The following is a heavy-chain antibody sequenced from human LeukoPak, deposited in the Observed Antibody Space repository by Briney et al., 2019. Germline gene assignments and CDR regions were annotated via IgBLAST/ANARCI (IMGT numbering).Heavy chain of an antibody. Sequence: SSETLSLTCTVSGDSVSSGSYYWGWIRQPPGEGLEWIGSIYYSGDTYYNPSLESRVTISVDTSKNQFSLKLSSVTAADTAVYYCARVGVVVVPAAIRWFDPWGQGTLVTVSS. D-gene: IGHD2-2*02. CDR1: GDSVSSGSYY. CDR3: ARVGVVVVPAAIRWFDP. J-gene: IGHJ5*02. CDR2: IYYSGDT. V-gene: IGHV4-39*01.